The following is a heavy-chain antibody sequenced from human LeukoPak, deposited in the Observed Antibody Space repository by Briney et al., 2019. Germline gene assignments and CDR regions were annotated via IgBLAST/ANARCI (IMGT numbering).Heavy chain of an antibody. CDR3: ARDTHIAAATY. CDR2: IKGDGRDT. V-gene: IGHV3-74*01. D-gene: IGHD6-13*01. Sequence: GGSLRLSCAASGFPSSNYWMHWVRQAPGKGLVWVSRIKGDGRDTDYADSVKGRFTISRDNAKNTLYLQMNSLRFEDTAVYYCARDTHIAAATYWGQGTLVTVSS. CDR1: GFPSSNYW. J-gene: IGHJ4*02.